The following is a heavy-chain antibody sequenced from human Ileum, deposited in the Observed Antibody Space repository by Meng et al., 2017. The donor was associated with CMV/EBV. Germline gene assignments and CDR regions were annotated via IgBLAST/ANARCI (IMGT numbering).Heavy chain of an antibody. J-gene: IGHJ3*02. V-gene: IGHV3-74*01. Sequence: GESLKISCAASGFTFSSYWMHWVRQAPGKGLVWVSRINSDGSSTSYADSVKGRFTISRDNAKNTLYLQMNSLRDEDTAVYYCARGYRSAFDIWGQGTMVTVSS. CDR2: INSDGSST. CDR1: GFTFSSYW. CDR3: ARGYRSAFDI. D-gene: IGHD1-14*01.